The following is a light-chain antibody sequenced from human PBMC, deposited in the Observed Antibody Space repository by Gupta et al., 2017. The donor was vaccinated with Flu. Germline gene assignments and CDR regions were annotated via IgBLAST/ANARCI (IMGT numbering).Light chain of an antibody. CDR1: QSLVQSNGYKY. CDR3: IQTLQTPFT. Sequence: EIAVTQSPLSLPVILGEPASISCRSSQSLVQSNGYKYLDWYLQRPGQSPQLLIYLGSNRATGVPDRFSGSGSGTDFTLKISRVEAEDVGTYYCIQTLQTPFTFGGGTRVEIK. V-gene: IGKV2-28*01. CDR2: LGS. J-gene: IGKJ4*01.